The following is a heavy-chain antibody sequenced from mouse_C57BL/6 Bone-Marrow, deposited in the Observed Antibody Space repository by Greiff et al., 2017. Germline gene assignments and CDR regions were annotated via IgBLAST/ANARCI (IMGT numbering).Heavy chain of an antibody. V-gene: IGHV14-4*01. D-gene: IGHD1-1*01. CDR2: IDPENGDT. J-gene: IGHJ4*01. CDR1: GFNIKDDY. Sequence: EVQLQQSGAELVRPGASVKLSCTASGFNIKDDYMHWVKQRPEQGLAWIGWIDPENGDTEYASKFQGKATITADTSSNTAYLQLSSLTSEDTAVYYCTTFRVSYYGSSPYAMDYWGQGTSVTVSS. CDR3: TTFRVSYYGSSPYAMDY.